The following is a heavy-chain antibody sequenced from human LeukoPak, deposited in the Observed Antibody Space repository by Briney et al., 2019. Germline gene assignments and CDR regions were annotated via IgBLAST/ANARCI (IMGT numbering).Heavy chain of an antibody. CDR3: ATASRSGPKAY. CDR2: IKQDGSEK. D-gene: IGHD6-19*01. CDR1: EFSFSNYW. Sequence: GGSLRLSCAVFEFSFSNYWMSWVRQAPGRGLEWVAIIKQDGSEKYYVDSVKGRFTISRDNAQNSLYLQMSSLRAEDTAVYYCATASRSGPKAYWGQGTLVTASS. J-gene: IGHJ4*02. V-gene: IGHV3-7*05.